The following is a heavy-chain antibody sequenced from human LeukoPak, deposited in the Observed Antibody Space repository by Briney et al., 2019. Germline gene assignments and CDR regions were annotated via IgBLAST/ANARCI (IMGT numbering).Heavy chain of an antibody. Sequence: SETLSLTCAVYGGSFSGYYWSWIRQPPGKGLEWIGEINHSRSTNYNPSLKSRVTISVDTSKNQFSLKLSSVTAADTAVYYCARGRYGSGRGGYYMDVWGKGTTVTVSS. CDR3: ARGRYGSGRGGYYMDV. J-gene: IGHJ6*03. V-gene: IGHV4-34*01. CDR1: GGSFSGYY. CDR2: INHSRST. D-gene: IGHD3-10*01.